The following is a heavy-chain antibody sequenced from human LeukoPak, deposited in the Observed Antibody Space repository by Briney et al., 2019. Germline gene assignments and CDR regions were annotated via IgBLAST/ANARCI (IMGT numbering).Heavy chain of an antibody. Sequence: GGSLRLSCAASGFTFSNYRMHWVRQAPGKGLEWVSYISRSSSTIYYADSVKGRFTISRDNAKNSLYLQMNSLRDEDTAVYYCARDFQPLNCGGDCWSGMDVWGQGTTVTVSS. D-gene: IGHD2-21*02. CDR1: GFTFSNYR. CDR2: ISRSSSTI. V-gene: IGHV3-48*02. CDR3: ARDFQPLNCGGDCWSGMDV. J-gene: IGHJ6*02.